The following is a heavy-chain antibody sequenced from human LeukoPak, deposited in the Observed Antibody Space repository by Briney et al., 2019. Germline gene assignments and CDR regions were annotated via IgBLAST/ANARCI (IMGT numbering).Heavy chain of an antibody. J-gene: IGHJ4*02. CDR2: IYYSGST. V-gene: IGHV4-59*11. Sequence: SETLSLTCTVSGGSISSHYWSWIRQPPGKGLEWIGYIYYSGSTNYNPSLKSRVTISVDTSKNQFSLKLSSVTAADTAVYYCARLAARGIDYWGQGTLVTVSS. D-gene: IGHD6-6*01. CDR3: ARLAARGIDY. CDR1: GGSISSHY.